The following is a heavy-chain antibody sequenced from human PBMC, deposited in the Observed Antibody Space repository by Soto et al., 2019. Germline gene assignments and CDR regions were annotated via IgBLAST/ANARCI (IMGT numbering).Heavy chain of an antibody. V-gene: IGHV4-30-4*01. CDR1: GGSISSNDYY. CDR3: ARDAVLRMSRVYFGMDV. D-gene: IGHD2-8*02. CDR2: IYYSGNS. J-gene: IGHJ6*02. Sequence: SETLSLTCTVSGGSISSNDYYWSWIRQPPGKGLEWIGYIYYSGNSYYNPSLKSRVTISVDTSKNQFSLKLSSVTAADTAVYYCARDAVLRMSRVYFGMDVWGQGTTVTVSS.